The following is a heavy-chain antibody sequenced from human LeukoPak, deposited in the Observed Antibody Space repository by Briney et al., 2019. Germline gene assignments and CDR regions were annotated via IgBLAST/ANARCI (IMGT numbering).Heavy chain of an antibody. V-gene: IGHV4-30-4*08. J-gene: IGHJ2*01. Sequence: PSETLSLTCTVSGGSISSGGYYWSWIRQHPGTGLEWIGYIYYSGSTYYNPSLKSRVTISVDTSKNQFSLKLSSVTAADTAVYYCASSYDLKSEVLSYWYFDLWGRGTLVTVSS. D-gene: IGHD3-16*01. CDR1: GGSISSGGYY. CDR2: IYYSGST. CDR3: ASSYDLKSEVLSYWYFDL.